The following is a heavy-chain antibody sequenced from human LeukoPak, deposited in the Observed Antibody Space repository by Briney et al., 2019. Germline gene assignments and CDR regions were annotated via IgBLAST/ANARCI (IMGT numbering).Heavy chain of an antibody. V-gene: IGHV3-30*02. J-gene: IGHJ3*02. CDR2: IRFDGSSK. CDR3: AKDYIYGGWGNAFDI. Sequence: PGGSLRLSCAASGFTFSSYWMHWVRQAPGKGLEWVAFIRFDGSSKFYTDSVKGRFTISRDNSKNTLNLQMNSLRAEDTAVYYCAKDYIYGGWGNAFDIWGQGTKVTVSS. D-gene: IGHD5-18*01. CDR1: GFTFSSYW.